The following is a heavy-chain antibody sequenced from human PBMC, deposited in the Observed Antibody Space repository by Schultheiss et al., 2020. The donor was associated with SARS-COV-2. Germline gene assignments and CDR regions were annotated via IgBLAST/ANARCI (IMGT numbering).Heavy chain of an antibody. CDR1: GFTFSSYA. Sequence: GGSLRLSCAASGFTFSSYAMSWVRQAPGKGLEWVSSISSSSSYIYYADSVKGRFTISRDNAKNSLYLQMNSLRAEDTAVYYCARQWLVQYYFDYWGQGTLVTVSS. CDR3: ARQWLVQYYFDY. J-gene: IGHJ4*02. CDR2: ISSSSSYI. D-gene: IGHD6-19*01. V-gene: IGHV3-21*01.